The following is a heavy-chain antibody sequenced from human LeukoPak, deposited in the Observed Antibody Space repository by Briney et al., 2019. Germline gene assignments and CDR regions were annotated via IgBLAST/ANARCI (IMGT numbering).Heavy chain of an antibody. Sequence: GGSLRLSCAASGFTFSSYLMSWVRQAPGKGLEWVANIKQDGSEKYYVDSVKGRFTISRDNAKNSLYLQMNSLRAEDTAVYYCAREGGITIFGVAEQAIYIWGQGTLVTVSS. CDR2: IKQDGSEK. CDR1: GFTFSSYL. J-gene: IGHJ4*02. D-gene: IGHD3-3*01. CDR3: AREGGITIFGVAEQAIYI. V-gene: IGHV3-7*01.